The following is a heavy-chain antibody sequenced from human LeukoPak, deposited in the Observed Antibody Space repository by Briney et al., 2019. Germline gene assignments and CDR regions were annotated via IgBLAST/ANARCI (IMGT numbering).Heavy chain of an antibody. CDR2: IYYSGST. CDR3: ARVRDSSGYYVDAFDI. V-gene: IGHV4-30-4*08. J-gene: IGHJ3*02. D-gene: IGHD3-22*01. Sequence: SQTLPLTCTVSGGSISSGDYYWSWIRQPPGKGLEWIGYIYYSGSTYYNPSLKSRVTISVDTSKNQFSLKLSSVTAADTAVYYCARVRDSSGYYVDAFDIWGQGTMVTVSS. CDR1: GGSISSGDYY.